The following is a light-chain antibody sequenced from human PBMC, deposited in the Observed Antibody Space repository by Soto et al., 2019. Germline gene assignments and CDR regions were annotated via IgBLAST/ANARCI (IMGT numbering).Light chain of an antibody. CDR1: QSVSYY. V-gene: IGKV3-11*01. CDR3: QQRSDWIT. CDR2: DAS. Sequence: EIVLTQSPATLSLSPGDRATLSCRASQSVSYYLAWYQQKPGQAPRLLIYDASNRATGIPARFSGSGSGTDFTLTISSLEPEDFAVYYCQQRSDWITFGQGTRLEIK. J-gene: IGKJ5*01.